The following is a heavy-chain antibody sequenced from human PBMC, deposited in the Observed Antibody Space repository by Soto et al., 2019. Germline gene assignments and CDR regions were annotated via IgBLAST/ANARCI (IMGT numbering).Heavy chain of an antibody. V-gene: IGHV4-39*01. CDR2: IDYSGST. D-gene: IGHD3-10*01. CDR3: ARQENYFGSGSYFAY. Sequence: SETLSLTCTVSGASISSSSYYWGWIRQPPGKGLEWIGSIDYSGSTYYNPSLKSRLTISVDTSKNQFSLKLSSVTAADTAVYYCARQENYFGSGSYFAYWGQTTLVTVS. J-gene: IGHJ4*02. CDR1: GASISSSSYY.